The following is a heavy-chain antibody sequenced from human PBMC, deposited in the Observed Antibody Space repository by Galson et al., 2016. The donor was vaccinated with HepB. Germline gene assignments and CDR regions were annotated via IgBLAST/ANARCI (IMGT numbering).Heavy chain of an antibody. J-gene: IGHJ4*02. CDR2: IYYRGYT. D-gene: IGHD3-10*01. CDR3: ARDGGLARLTMVRGVTIPNYFDS. V-gene: IGHV4-59*01. CDR1: GGSMSSYY. Sequence: SETLSLTCNVSGGSMSSYYWSWIRQPPGKGLEWIGYIYYRGYTKYNPSLKSRVTISVDTSKKQFSLKLTRVTAADTAVYYCARDGGLARLTMVRGVTIPNYFDSWGQGTLVTVSS.